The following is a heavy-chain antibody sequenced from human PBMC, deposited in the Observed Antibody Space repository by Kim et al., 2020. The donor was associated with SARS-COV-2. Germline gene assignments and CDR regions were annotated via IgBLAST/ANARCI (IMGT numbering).Heavy chain of an antibody. CDR2: INHSGST. D-gene: IGHD3-10*01. V-gene: IGHV4-34*01. J-gene: IGHJ6*02. Sequence: SETLSLPCAVYGGSFSGYYWSWIRQPPGKGLEWIGEINHSGSTNYNPSLKSRVTISVDTSKNQFSLKLSSVTAADTAVYYCARGRPYYYGSGSYWGRDESGMDVWGQGTTVTVSS. CDR1: GGSFSGYY. CDR3: ARGRPYYYGSGSYWGRDESGMDV.